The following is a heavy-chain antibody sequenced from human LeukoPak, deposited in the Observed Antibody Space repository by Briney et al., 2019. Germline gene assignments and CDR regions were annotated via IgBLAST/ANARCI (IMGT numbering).Heavy chain of an antibody. Sequence: PGGSLRLSCAASGFTFSSYAMHWVRQAPGKGLEWVAVISYDGSNKYYADSVKGRFTISRDNSKNTLYLQVNSLRAEDTAVYYCARDLSGWFSNWFDPWGQGTLVTVSS. CDR2: ISYDGSNK. D-gene: IGHD6-19*01. J-gene: IGHJ5*02. V-gene: IGHV3-30-3*01. CDR1: GFTFSSYA. CDR3: ARDLSGWFSNWFDP.